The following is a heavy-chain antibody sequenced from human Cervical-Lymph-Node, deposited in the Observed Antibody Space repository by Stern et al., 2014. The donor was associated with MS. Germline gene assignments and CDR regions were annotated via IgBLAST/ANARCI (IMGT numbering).Heavy chain of an antibody. D-gene: IGHD1-1*01. CDR1: GGALKSYT. J-gene: IGHJ4*02. CDR2: IIPTFGST. Sequence: QVQLVESGSEVRKPGSSVKVSCKPSGGALKSYTIHWVRQAPGQGLQWMGGIIPTFGSTYYAQTYQARLTITADDYTTTAYMDLTSLRPDDTAVYYCARLKKQQLGRYYFDSWGQGALVTVSS. V-gene: IGHV1-69*01. CDR3: ARLKKQQLGRYYFDS.